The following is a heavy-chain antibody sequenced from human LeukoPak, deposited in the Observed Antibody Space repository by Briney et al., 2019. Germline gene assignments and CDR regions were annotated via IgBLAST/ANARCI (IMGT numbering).Heavy chain of an antibody. J-gene: IGHJ2*01. CDR1: GGSISSSNW. CDR3: ARVYYSSSYDYWYFDL. V-gene: IGHV4-4*02. CDR2: IYYSGST. Sequence: SETLSLTCAVSGGSISSSNWWSWVRQPPGKGLEWIGYIYYSGSTNYNPSLKSRVTISVDTSKNQFSLKLSSVTAADTAVYYCARVYYSSSYDYWYFDLWGRGTLVTVSS. D-gene: IGHD6-13*01.